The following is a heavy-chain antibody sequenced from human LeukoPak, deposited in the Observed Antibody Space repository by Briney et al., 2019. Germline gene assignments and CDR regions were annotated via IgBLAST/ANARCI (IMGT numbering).Heavy chain of an antibody. Sequence: ASVKVSCKASGYTFTSYGISWLRQAPGQGLEWMGWISAYNGNTNYAQKLQGRVTMTTDTSTSTAYMELRSLRSDDTAVYYCARLIITIFGVVAHMDVWGQGTTVTVSS. D-gene: IGHD3-3*01. J-gene: IGHJ6*02. V-gene: IGHV1-18*01. CDR2: ISAYNGNT. CDR3: ARLIITIFGVVAHMDV. CDR1: GYTFTSYG.